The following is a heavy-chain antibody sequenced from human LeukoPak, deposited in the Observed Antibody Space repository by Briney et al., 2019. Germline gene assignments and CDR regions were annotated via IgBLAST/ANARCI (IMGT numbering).Heavy chain of an antibody. V-gene: IGHV1-8*01. Sequence: ASVKVSCKASGYTFTSYDINWVRQAAGQGLEWMGWMNPNSGNTGYGQKFQGRVTMTRNTSISTAYMELSSLRSEDTAVYYCARVGGDFWSGYYSHYCYGMDVWGQGTTVTVSS. J-gene: IGHJ6*02. CDR3: ARVGGDFWSGYYSHYCYGMDV. D-gene: IGHD3-3*01. CDR1: GYTFTSYD. CDR2: MNPNSGNT.